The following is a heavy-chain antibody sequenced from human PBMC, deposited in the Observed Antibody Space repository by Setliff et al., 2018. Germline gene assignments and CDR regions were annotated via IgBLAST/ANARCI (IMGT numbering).Heavy chain of an antibody. CDR1: GYNFPGYY. J-gene: IGHJ4*02. CDR2: ISPHTGNT. D-gene: IGHD1-20*01. CDR3: ARRAFIETITGYCFDL. Sequence: ASVKVSCKASGYNFPGYYLRWVRQAPGQGLEWMGWISPHTGNTQYAQNFQGRVTMTRDTSVTTAYMELSSLRSNDTAFYYCARRAFIETITGYCFDLWGQGTQVTVSS. V-gene: IGHV1-2*02.